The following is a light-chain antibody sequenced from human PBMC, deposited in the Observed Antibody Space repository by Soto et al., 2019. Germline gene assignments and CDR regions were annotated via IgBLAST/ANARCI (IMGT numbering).Light chain of an antibody. Sequence: EIVLTQSPATLSLSPGERATLFCRASQSVSTYLAWYQHKPGQAPRLLIFDASNRAAGIPARFSGSGSGTDFTLTISSLEPEDFAVYYCQQRYNWPPLTFGGGTKVEIK. J-gene: IGKJ4*01. CDR1: QSVSTY. CDR2: DAS. CDR3: QQRYNWPPLT. V-gene: IGKV3-11*01.